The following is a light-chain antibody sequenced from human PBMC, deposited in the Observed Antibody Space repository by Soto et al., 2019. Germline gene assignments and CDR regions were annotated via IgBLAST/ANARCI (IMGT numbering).Light chain of an antibody. V-gene: IGKV4-1*01. CDR3: QKYNSAPRT. J-gene: IGKJ1*01. Sequence: DIVMTQSPDSLTVSLGERATINCKSSQSILSSSNNKNYLVWYQQKPGQPPKVLINWASTRESGVPDRFSGSGSGADFTLTISSLQAEDVAVYYCQKYNSAPRTFGQGTKVEI. CDR1: QSILSSSNNKNY. CDR2: WAS.